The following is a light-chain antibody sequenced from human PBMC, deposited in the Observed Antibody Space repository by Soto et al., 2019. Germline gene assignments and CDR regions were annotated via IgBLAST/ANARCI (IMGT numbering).Light chain of an antibody. CDR2: GAS. CDR1: QSVSSSY. V-gene: IGKV3-20*01. J-gene: IGKJ1*01. CDR3: QQYGSSSWT. Sequence: EIVLTQSPGTLSFSPGELATLSCRASQSVSSSYLAWYQQKPGQAPRLLIYGASSRATGIPDRFSGSGSGTDFTLTISRLEPEDFAVYYCQQYGSSSWTFGQGTKVDIK.